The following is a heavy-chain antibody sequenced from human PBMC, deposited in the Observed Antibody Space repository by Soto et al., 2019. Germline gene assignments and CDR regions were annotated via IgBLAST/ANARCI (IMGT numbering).Heavy chain of an antibody. D-gene: IGHD2-2*01. CDR2: IIPIFGTA. CDR3: ARDQGCSSTSCYFGANWFDP. Sequence: SVKVSCKASGGTFSSYAISWVRQAPGQGLEWMGGIIPIFGTANYAQKFQGRVTITADKSTSTAYMELSSLRSEDTAVYYCARDQGCSSTSCYFGANWFDPWGQGTLVTVSS. V-gene: IGHV1-69*06. J-gene: IGHJ5*02. CDR1: GGTFSSYA.